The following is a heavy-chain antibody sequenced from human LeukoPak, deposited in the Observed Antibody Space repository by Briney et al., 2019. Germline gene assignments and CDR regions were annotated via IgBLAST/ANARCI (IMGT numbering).Heavy chain of an antibody. D-gene: IGHD3-3*01. CDR2: INPSGGST. Sequence: APVKVSCKASGYAFTSYYMHWVRQAPGQGLEWMGIINPSGGSTSYAQKFQGRVTMTRGTSTSTVYMELSSLRSEDTAVYYCARGRRTWHTYYDFWSGYPENNWFDPWGQGTLVTVSS. V-gene: IGHV1-46*01. CDR3: ARGRRTWHTYYDFWSGYPENNWFDP. J-gene: IGHJ5*02. CDR1: GYAFTSYY.